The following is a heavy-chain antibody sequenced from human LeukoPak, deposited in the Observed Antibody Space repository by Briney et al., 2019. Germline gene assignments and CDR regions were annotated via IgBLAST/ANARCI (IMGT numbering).Heavy chain of an antibody. CDR2: IWYDGSNK. CDR3: ARDRYGSGSYYYS. J-gene: IGHJ5*02. V-gene: IGHV3-33*01. CDR1: GFTFSRYG. Sequence: GSLRLPCAASGFTFSRYGTHWVRQAPGKGLEWVAVIWYDGSNKYYADSVKGRFTVSRDNSKNTLYLEMNSLRAEDTAVYYCARDRYGSGSYYYSWGQGTLVTVSS. D-gene: IGHD3-10*01.